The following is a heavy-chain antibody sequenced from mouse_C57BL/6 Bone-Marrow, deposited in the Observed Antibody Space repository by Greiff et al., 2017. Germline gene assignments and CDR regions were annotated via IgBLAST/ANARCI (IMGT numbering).Heavy chain of an antibody. CDR1: GYTFTSYW. J-gene: IGHJ3*01. D-gene: IGHD1-1*01. V-gene: IGHV1-53*01. CDR2: INPSNGGT. CDR3: ARKENYYGSRGSPLWFAY. Sequence: VKLQQPGTELVKPGASVKLSCKASGYTFTSYWMHWVKQRPGQGLEWIGNINPSNGGTNYNEKFKSKATLTVDNSSSTAYMQLSSLTSEDSAVYYCARKENYYGSRGSPLWFAYWGQGTLVTVSA.